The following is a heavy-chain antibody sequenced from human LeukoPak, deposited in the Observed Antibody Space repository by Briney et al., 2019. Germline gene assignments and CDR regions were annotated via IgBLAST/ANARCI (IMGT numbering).Heavy chain of an antibody. V-gene: IGHV4-34*01. D-gene: IGHD5-24*01. J-gene: IGHJ3*02. CDR3: ARVGRLRWLQSSFRCGAFDI. CDR1: GGSFSGYY. CDR2: VNHSGST. Sequence: SETLSLTCAVYGGSFSGYYWSWIRQPPGKGLEWIGEVNHSGSTNYNPSLKSRVTISVDTSKNQFSLKLSSVTAADTAVYYCARVGRLRWLQSSFRCGAFDIWGQGTMVTVSS.